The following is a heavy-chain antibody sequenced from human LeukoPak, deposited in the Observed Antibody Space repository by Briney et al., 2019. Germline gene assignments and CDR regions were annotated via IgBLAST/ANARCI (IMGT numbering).Heavy chain of an antibody. CDR3: ARDWDSSGWYLDY. D-gene: IGHD6-19*01. CDR2: ISGSGGST. J-gene: IGHJ4*02. V-gene: IGHV3-23*01. Sequence: GGSLRLSCAASGFTFSSYAMSWVRQAPGKGLEWVSAISGSGGSTYYADSVKGRFTISRDNSKNTLYLQMNSLRAEDTAVYYCARDWDSSGWYLDYWGQGTLVTVSS. CDR1: GFTFSSYA.